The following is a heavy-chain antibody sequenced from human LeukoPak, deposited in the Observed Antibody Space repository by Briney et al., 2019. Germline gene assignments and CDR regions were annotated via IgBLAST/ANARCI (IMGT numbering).Heavy chain of an antibody. CDR3: ARDLGSSGWYKKNWFDP. D-gene: IGHD6-19*01. Sequence: ASVKVSCEASGYTFTGYYMHWVRQAPGQGLEWMGWINPDSGGTNYAQKFQGRVTMTRDTSISTAYLDLSSLRSDDTAVYYCARDLGSSGWYKKNWFDPWGQGTLVTVSS. CDR1: GYTFTGYY. V-gene: IGHV1-2*02. J-gene: IGHJ5*02. CDR2: INPDSGGT.